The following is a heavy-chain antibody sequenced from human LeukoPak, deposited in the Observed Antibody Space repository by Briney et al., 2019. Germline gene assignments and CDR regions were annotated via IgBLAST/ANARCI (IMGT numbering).Heavy chain of an antibody. CDR2: INPSGGSP. CDR3: ARARTVVTPFDAFDI. V-gene: IGHV1-46*01. D-gene: IGHD4-23*01. Sequence: ASLKVSCKASGYTFTRYYMHWVRQAPGQGLEWMGIINPSGGSPSYAHNSQGSVTMTRDTSTSTVYMELSSLRSEDTAVYYCARARTVVTPFDAFDIWGQGTMVTVSS. J-gene: IGHJ3*02. CDR1: GYTFTRYY.